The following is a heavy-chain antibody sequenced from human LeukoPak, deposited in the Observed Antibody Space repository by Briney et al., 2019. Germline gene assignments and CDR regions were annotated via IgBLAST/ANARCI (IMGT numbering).Heavy chain of an antibody. CDR1: GGSISSYY. D-gene: IGHD2-2*01. V-gene: IGHV4-59*01. CDR3: ARVGPGYCSSTSCSTHQYYYYGMDV. J-gene: IGHJ6*04. CDR2: IYYSGST. Sequence: SETLSLTCTVSGGSISSYYWSWIRQPPGKGLEWVGYIYYSGSTNYNPSLKRRVTISVDTSKNQFSLKLSSVTAADTAVYYCARVGPGYCSSTSCSTHQYYYYGMDVWGKGTTVTVSS.